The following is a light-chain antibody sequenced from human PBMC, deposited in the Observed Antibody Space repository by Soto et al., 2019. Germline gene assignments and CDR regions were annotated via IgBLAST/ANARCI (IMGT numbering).Light chain of an antibody. V-gene: IGKV1-6*01. CDR2: AAS. J-gene: IGKJ2*01. CDR3: LKDYNYPLT. CDR1: QGIRND. Sequence: AIQMTQSPSSLSASVGDRVIITCRASQGIRNDLGWYQLKPGKAPKLLIYAASSLQSGVPSRFSGSGSGTDFTLTISSLQPEDFATYYCLKDYNYPLTFGQGTKLEIK.